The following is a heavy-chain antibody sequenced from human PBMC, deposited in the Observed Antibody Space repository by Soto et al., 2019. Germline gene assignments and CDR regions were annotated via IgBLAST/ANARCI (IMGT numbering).Heavy chain of an antibody. CDR1: GGSISSRDHY. CDR3: ARAVVPTTAYCDS. Sequence: SETLSITCTVSGGSISSRDHYWTWIRQPPGKGLEWIGYIFYSGTTYYNPSLKSRVTISQDTSKNQFSLNLRSVTAADTAMYYCARAVVPTTAYCDSWGQGTLVTVSS. CDR2: IFYSGTT. D-gene: IGHD1-7*01. J-gene: IGHJ4*02. V-gene: IGHV4-30-4*01.